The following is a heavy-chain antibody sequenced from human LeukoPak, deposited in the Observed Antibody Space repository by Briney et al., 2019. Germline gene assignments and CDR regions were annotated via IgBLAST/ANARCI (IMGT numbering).Heavy chain of an antibody. D-gene: IGHD3-10*01. Sequence: SETLSLTCTVSGGCISSYYWSWIRQPAGRGLEWIGRIYTSGNTNYNPSLKSRVTMSVDASKKQFSLKLSSVTAADSAVYYCASSGYYGSGSYFEYWGQGTLVTVSS. CDR1: GGCISSYY. CDR3: ASSGYYGSGSYFEY. J-gene: IGHJ4*02. V-gene: IGHV4-4*07. CDR2: IYTSGNT.